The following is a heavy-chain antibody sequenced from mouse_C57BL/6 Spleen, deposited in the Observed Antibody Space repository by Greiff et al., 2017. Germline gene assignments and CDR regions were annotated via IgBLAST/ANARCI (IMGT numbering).Heavy chain of an antibody. CDR2: ISDGGSYT. Sequence: VQVVESGGGLVKPGGSLKLSCAASGFTFSSYAMSWVRQTPEKRLEWVATISDGGSYTYYPDNVKGRFTISRDNAKNNLYLQMSHLKSEDTAMYYCARDRGLTPYYFDYWVQGTTLTVSS. D-gene: IGHD3-1*01. CDR3: ARDRGLTPYYFDY. V-gene: IGHV5-4*01. CDR1: GFTFSSYA. J-gene: IGHJ2*01.